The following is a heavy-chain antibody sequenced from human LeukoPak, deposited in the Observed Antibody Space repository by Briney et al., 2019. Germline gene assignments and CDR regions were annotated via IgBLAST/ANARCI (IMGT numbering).Heavy chain of an antibody. CDR1: GGTFSSYV. CDR2: INPSGGST. V-gene: IGHV1-46*01. CDR3: ARDRVAAIGLDY. D-gene: IGHD5-12*01. Sequence: GASVKVSCKASGGTFSSYVISWVRQAPGQGLEWMGIINPSGGSTSYAQKFQGRVTMTRDTSTSTVYMELSSLRSEDTAVYYCARDRVAAIGLDYWGQGTLVTVSS. J-gene: IGHJ4*02.